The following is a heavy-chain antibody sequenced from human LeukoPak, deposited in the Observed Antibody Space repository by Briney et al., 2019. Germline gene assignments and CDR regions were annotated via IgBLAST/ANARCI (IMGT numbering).Heavy chain of an antibody. Sequence: SVKVSCKASGGTFSSYAISWVRQAPGQGLEWMGGIIPIFGTANYAQKFQGRVTITTDESTSTAYMELSSLRSEDTAVYYCARGPFDYSNYYYSYYMDVWGKGTTVTVSS. CDR1: GGTFSSYA. CDR2: IIPIFGTA. CDR3: ARGPFDYSNYYYSYYMDV. J-gene: IGHJ6*03. V-gene: IGHV1-69*05. D-gene: IGHD4-11*01.